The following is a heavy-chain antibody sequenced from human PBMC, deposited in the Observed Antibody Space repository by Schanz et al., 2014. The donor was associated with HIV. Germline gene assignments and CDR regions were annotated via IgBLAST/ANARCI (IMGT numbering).Heavy chain of an antibody. CDR2: MNAGGDT. Sequence: VQLVESGGCVVQPGGSLRLSCTSPGLSVRLNYINWVRQAPGKGLEWVSVMNAGGDTFYAASVKGRFTISRDNSKNTVYLQINSLSLDDTAIYYCARGLPGLDYWGQGVLVTVSS. CDR3: ARGLPGLDY. CDR1: GLSVRLNY. D-gene: IGHD2-2*01. J-gene: IGHJ4*02. V-gene: IGHV3-66*01.